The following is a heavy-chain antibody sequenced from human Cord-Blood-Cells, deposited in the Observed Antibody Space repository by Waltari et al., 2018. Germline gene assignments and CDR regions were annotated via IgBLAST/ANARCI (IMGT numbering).Heavy chain of an antibody. J-gene: IGHJ3*01. D-gene: IGHD2-21*01. CDR1: GFTFSSYG. CDR3: AKWGLGLQFA. V-gene: IGHV3-30*02. Sequence: QVQLVESGGGVVQPGGSLRLSCAASGFTFSSYGLHGVRQAPGKGLEWVAFIRYDGSNKYYADSVKGRFTISRDNSKNTLYLQMNSLRAEDTAVYYCAKWGLGLQFAWGQGTMVTVSS. CDR2: IRYDGSNK.